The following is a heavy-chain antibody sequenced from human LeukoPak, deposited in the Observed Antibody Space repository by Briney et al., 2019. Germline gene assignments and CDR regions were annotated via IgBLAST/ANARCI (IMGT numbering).Heavy chain of an antibody. J-gene: IGHJ4*02. CDR2: INPRGGSA. CDR3: ARDYHGSGSLTTFDY. V-gene: IGHV1-46*01. Sequence: EASVKVSCKASGYTFTNFYMHWVRQVPGQGLEWMGIINPRGGSASSAQKFQGRVTLTRDTSTSTVYMELSRLRSEDMALYYCARDYHGSGSLTTFDYWGQGTLVTVSS. CDR1: GYTFTNFY. D-gene: IGHD3-10*01.